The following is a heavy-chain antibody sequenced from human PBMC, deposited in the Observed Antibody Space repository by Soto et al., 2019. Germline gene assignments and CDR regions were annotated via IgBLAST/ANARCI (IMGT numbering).Heavy chain of an antibody. V-gene: IGHV4-39*01. CDR2: IYYSGST. Sequence: SETLSLTCTVSGGSISSSSYYWGWSRQPPGKGLEWIGSIYYSGSTYYNPSLKSRVTISVDTSKNQFSLKLSSVTAADTAVYYCASIYGSGYSYYYGMDVWGQGTTVTVSS. J-gene: IGHJ6*02. CDR3: ASIYGSGYSYYYGMDV. D-gene: IGHD3-3*01. CDR1: GGSISSSSYY.